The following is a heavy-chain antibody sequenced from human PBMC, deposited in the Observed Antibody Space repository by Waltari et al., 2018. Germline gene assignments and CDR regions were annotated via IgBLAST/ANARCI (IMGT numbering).Heavy chain of an antibody. J-gene: IGHJ4*02. D-gene: IGHD6-13*01. CDR3: AKDGGSSWYYFDY. V-gene: IGHV3-43D*04. CDR1: GFTFDDYA. Sequence: EVQLVESGGVVVQPGGSLRLSCAASGFTFDDYAMHWVRQAPGKGLEWVSLISLDGGSTYYADSVKGRFTISRDNSKNSLYLQMNSLRAEDTALYYCAKDGGSSWYYFDYWGQGTLVTVSS. CDR2: ISLDGGST.